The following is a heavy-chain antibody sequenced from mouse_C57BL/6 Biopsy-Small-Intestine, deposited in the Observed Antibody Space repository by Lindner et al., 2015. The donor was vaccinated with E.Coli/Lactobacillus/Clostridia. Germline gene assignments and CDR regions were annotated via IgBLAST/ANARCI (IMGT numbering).Heavy chain of an antibody. CDR2: ININGDDI. CDR3: AGGRTFNKESTGYYREDYFYYYYYMEV. Sequence: SVKVSCKTSGFPSSGYYIHWVRQAPGQGLEWMGRININGDDIKYAQKFLGRVTITRDTSVSTVYMELSRLRSDDTAIYFCAGGRTFNKESTGYYREDYFYYYYYMEVWGKGTTVTVSS. D-gene: IGHD2-1*01. J-gene: IGHJ1*03. CDR1: GFPSSGYY. V-gene: IGHV14-2*01.